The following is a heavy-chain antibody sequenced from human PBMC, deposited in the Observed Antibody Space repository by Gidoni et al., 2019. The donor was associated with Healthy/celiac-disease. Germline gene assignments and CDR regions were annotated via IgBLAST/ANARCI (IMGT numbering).Heavy chain of an antibody. CDR1: GYTFTSYY. D-gene: IGHD3-16*01. Sequence: QVQLVQSGAEVKKPGASVKVSCKASGYTFTSYYMHWVRQAPGQGLEWMGIINPSGGSTSYAQKFQGRVTMTRDTSTSTVYMELSSLRSEDTAVYYCARAEGMITFGGVMVYWGQGTLVTVSS. CDR2: INPSGGST. J-gene: IGHJ4*02. V-gene: IGHV1-46*01. CDR3: ARAEGMITFGGVMVY.